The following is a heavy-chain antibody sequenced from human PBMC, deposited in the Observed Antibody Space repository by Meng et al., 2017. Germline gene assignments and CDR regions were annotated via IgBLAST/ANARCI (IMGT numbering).Heavy chain of an antibody. D-gene: IGHD3-10*01. CDR2: INHSGST. CDR3: ARGLRITMVRGVKGWFDP. J-gene: IGHJ5*02. Sequence: GSSMFEPPEALCLTCAVYGGFFIVYYWTWTRQPPGKGLEWIGEINHSGSTNYNPSLKSRVTISVDTSKNQFSLKLSSVTAADTAVYYCARGLRITMVRGVKGWFDPWGQGTLVTVSS. CDR1: GGFFIVYY. V-gene: IGHV4-34*01.